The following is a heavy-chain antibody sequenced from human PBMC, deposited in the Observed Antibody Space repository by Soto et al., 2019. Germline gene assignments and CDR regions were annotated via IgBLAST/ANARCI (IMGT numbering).Heavy chain of an antibody. Sequence: ASVKVSCKASGYTFTSCGISWVRQAPGQGLEWMGWISAYNGNTNYAQKLQGRVTMTTDTSTSTAYMELRSLRSDDTAVYYCARDQVRAIVVVPAAAPGWFDPWGQGTLVTVSS. D-gene: IGHD2-2*01. CDR2: ISAYNGNT. CDR3: ARDQVRAIVVVPAAAPGWFDP. J-gene: IGHJ5*02. V-gene: IGHV1-18*01. CDR1: GYTFTSCG.